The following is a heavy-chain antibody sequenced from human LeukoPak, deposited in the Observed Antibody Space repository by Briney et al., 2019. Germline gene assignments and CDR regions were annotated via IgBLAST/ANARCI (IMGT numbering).Heavy chain of an antibody. CDR3: AKRGVVIRVILVGFHKEAYYFES. Sequence: GGSLRLSCAVPGITLSNYGMSWVRQAPGKGLEWVAGISGSGGSTKYADSVKGRFTISRDNPKNTLYLQMNSLRAEDTAVYFCAKRGVVIRVILVGFHKEAYYFESWGQGALVTVSS. CDR1: GITLSNYG. V-gene: IGHV3-23*01. CDR2: ISGSGGST. D-gene: IGHD3/OR15-3a*01. J-gene: IGHJ4*02.